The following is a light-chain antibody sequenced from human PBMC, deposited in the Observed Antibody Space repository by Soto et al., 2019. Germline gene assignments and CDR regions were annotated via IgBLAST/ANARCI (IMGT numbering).Light chain of an antibody. CDR2: AAS. CDR3: QQATTVPIT. Sequence: DIKMTQSPSSVSASVGDRVTITCRTSQSLSSWLAWYQQKPGKAPKLLIYAASSLRSGVPSRFSGSGSGTDFNFTISSLQAEDFATYYCQQATTVPITFCPGTKVDV. V-gene: IGKV1-12*01. J-gene: IGKJ3*01. CDR1: QSLSSW.